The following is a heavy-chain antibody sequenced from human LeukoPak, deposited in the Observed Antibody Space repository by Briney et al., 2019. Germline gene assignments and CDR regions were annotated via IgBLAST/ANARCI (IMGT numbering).Heavy chain of an antibody. CDR3: AKVPSSSWYKGIDY. Sequence: PGGSLRLSCAASGFIFRSFAMSWVRQAPGKGLEWVSIISGTGGTTYYADSVKGRFTISRDNSKNTLYLQMNSLRVEDTAVYYCAKVPSSSWYKGIDYWGQGALVTVSS. V-gene: IGHV3-23*01. J-gene: IGHJ4*02. CDR1: GFIFRSFA. CDR2: ISGTGGTT. D-gene: IGHD6-13*01.